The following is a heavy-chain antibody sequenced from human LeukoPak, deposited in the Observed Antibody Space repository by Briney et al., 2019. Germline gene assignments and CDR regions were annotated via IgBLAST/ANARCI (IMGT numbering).Heavy chain of an antibody. CDR2: IHSSGST. Sequence: SETLSLTCTVSGGSISNYYWSWIRQSAGKGLEWIGRIHSSGSTNFNPSLRSRVTMSADTSKHQFSLWLTSVTAADTALYYCARGTATITQDSFDVWGLGTMVTVSS. V-gene: IGHV4-4*07. CDR1: GGSISNYY. J-gene: IGHJ3*01. CDR3: ARGTATITQDSFDV. D-gene: IGHD2-15*01.